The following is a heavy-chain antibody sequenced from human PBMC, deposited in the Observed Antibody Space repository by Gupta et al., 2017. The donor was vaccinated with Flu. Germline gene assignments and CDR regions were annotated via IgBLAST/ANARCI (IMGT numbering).Heavy chain of an antibody. CDR1: GYTFTGYY. J-gene: IGHJ3*02. D-gene: IGHD3-22*01. CDR3: ARAPYYDSSGYYSDDAFDI. CDR2: INPNSGGT. Sequence: QVQLVQSGAEVKKPGASVKVSCKASGYTFTGYYMHWVRQAPGQGLEWMGWINPNSGGTNYAQKFQGRVTMTRDTSISTAYMELSRLRSDDTAVYYCARAPYYDSSGYYSDDAFDIWGQGTMVTVSS. V-gene: IGHV1-2*02.